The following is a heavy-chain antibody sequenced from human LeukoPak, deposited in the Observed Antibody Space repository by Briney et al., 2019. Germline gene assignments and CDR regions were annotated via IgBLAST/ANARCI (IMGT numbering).Heavy chain of an antibody. V-gene: IGHV1-24*01. CDR3: AAAWGSTTVVTPVYYFDY. J-gene: IGHJ4*02. Sequence: ASVKVSCKVSGYTLTELSMHWVPQAPGKGLEWMGGFEPEDGETIYAQKFQGRVTMTEDTSTDTAYMELSSLRSEDAAVYYCAAAWGSTTVVTPVYYFDYWGQGTLVTVSS. D-gene: IGHD4-17*01. CDR2: FEPEDGET. CDR1: GYTLTELS.